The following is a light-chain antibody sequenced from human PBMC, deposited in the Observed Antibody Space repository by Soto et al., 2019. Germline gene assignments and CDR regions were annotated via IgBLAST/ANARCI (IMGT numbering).Light chain of an antibody. J-gene: IGKJ1*01. Sequence: EIVMTQSPATLSVSPGERATLSCRASQSVSSNLAWFQQKPGQAPRLLIYGTSTRATGIPVRFSGSVSGTEFTLTISSLQSEDFAVYYCQQYNDRPGTFGQGTKVEIK. CDR3: QQYNDRPGT. V-gene: IGKV3-15*01. CDR1: QSVSSN. CDR2: GTS.